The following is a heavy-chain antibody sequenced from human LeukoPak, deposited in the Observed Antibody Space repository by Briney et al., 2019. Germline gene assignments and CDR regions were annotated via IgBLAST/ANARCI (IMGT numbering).Heavy chain of an antibody. CDR2: IKQDGSEK. Sequence: GGSLRLSCAASGFTFSNYWMTWVRQAPGKGLEWVANIKQDGSEKHHADSVKGRFTISRDNAKNSVYLQMDSLRAEDTAVYYCACPYRSRFDYWGQGTLVTVSS. CDR1: GFTFSNYW. D-gene: IGHD6-13*01. V-gene: IGHV3-7*03. CDR3: ACPYRSRFDY. J-gene: IGHJ4*02.